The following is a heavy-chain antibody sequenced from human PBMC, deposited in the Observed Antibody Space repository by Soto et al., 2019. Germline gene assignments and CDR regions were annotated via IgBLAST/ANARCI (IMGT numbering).Heavy chain of an antibody. CDR2: IDGGSSAI. CDR1: GFTFSSYG. Sequence: GGSLRLSFSASGFTFSSYGMNWVRQAPGKGLEWIAYIDGGSSAIHYTDSVKGRFTISRDNARNSLYLQMNSLRDEDTAVYYCTREGSWGRGTQVTVSS. V-gene: IGHV3-48*02. CDR3: TREGS. J-gene: IGHJ4*02.